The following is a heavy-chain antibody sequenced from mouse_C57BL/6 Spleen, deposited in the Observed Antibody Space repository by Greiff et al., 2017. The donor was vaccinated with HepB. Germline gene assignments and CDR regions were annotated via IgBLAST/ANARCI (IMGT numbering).Heavy chain of an antibody. J-gene: IGHJ2*01. V-gene: IGHV1-26*01. CDR3: ARRGDYYSNYPYYFDY. CDR1: GYTFTDYY. CDR2: INPNNGGT. D-gene: IGHD2-5*01. Sequence: EVQLQQSGPELVKPGASVKISCKASGYTFTDYYMNWVKQSHGKSLEWIGDINPNNGGTSYNQKFKGKATLTVDKSSSTAYMELRSLTSEDSAVYYCARRGDYYSNYPYYFDYWGQGTTLTVSS.